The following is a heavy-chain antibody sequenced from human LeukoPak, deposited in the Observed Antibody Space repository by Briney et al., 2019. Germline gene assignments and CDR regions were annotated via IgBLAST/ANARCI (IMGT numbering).Heavy chain of an antibody. J-gene: IGHJ4*02. CDR3: ARDGSVYSGYDFLTN. Sequence: GGSLRLSCAASGFTFSSYWMSWVRQAPGKGLEWVANIKQDGSEKYYVDSVKGRFTISRDNAKNSLYLQMNSLRAEDTAVYYCARDGSVYSGYDFLTNWGQGTLVTVSS. CDR2: IKQDGSEK. D-gene: IGHD5-12*01. V-gene: IGHV3-7*01. CDR1: GFTFSSYW.